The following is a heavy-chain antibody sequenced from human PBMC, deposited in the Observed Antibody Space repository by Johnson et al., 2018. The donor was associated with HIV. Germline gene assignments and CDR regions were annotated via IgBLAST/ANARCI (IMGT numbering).Heavy chain of an antibody. Sequence: EVQLVESGGNLVQPGGSLRLSCAASGFTFSNAWMSWVRQAPGKGLEWVGRIKSKTDGGTTDYAAPVKGSFTISRDDSKNTLYLQMNSLKTEDTAVYYWTTERGDPLIGADAFDIWGQGTMVTVSS. CDR2: IKSKTDGGTT. CDR1: GFTFSNAW. J-gene: IGHJ3*02. V-gene: IGHV3-15*01. CDR3: TTERGDPLIGADAFDI. D-gene: IGHD3-16*01.